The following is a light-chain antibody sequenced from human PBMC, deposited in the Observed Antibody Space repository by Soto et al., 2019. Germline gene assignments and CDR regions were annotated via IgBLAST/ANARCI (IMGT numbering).Light chain of an antibody. J-gene: IGKJ4*01. Sequence: EIVLTQSPVTLSLSPGERATLSCRASQSVSNYLAWYQHKPGQAPRLLIYDASNTATGIPARFSGSGSGTDFTLTSSSLEPEDFAVYYCQQRSNWLFGGGTKVEIK. CDR1: QSVSNY. V-gene: IGKV3-11*01. CDR3: QQRSNWL. CDR2: DAS.